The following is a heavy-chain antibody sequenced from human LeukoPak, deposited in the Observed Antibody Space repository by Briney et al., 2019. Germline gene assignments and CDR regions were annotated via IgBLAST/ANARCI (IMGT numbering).Heavy chain of an antibody. CDR3: ARGSSGWYWDLGFDP. Sequence: SETLSLTCAVSGGSISSGGYSWSWIRQPPGKGLEWVGYIYHSGAAYHNPSLKSRLALSVDTSKNQFSLKLSSVTAADTAVYYCARGSSGWYWDLGFDPWGQGTLVTVSS. CDR2: IYHSGAA. CDR1: GGSISSGGYS. V-gene: IGHV4-30-4*07. D-gene: IGHD6-19*01. J-gene: IGHJ5*02.